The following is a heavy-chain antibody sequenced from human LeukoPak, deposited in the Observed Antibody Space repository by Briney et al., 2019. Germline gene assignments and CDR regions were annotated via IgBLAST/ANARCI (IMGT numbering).Heavy chain of an antibody. CDR2: ITASGTAM. Sequence: PGGSLRLSCAASGFTFSSYSMNWVRQAPGKGLEWVSHITASGTAMFYADSVKGRFTISRDNAKNSLYLQMNSLRDEDTAVYYCARGLSVAGDIDYWGQGTLVTVSS. CDR3: ARGLSVAGDIDY. CDR1: GFTFSSYS. V-gene: IGHV3-48*02. D-gene: IGHD6-19*01. J-gene: IGHJ4*02.